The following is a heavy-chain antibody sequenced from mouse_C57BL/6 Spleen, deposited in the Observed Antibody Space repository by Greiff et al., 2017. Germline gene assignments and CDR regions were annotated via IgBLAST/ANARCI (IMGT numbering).Heavy chain of an antibody. CDR3: ARDRAVVASPFDY. CDR2: ISDGGSYT. J-gene: IGHJ2*01. CDR1: GFTFRSYA. Sequence: EVQRVESGGGLVKPGGSLKLSCAASGFTFRSYAMSWVRQTPEKRLEWVATISDGGSYTYYPDNVKGRFTISRDNAKNNLYLQMSHLKSEDTAMYYCARDRAVVASPFDYWGQGTTLTVSS. D-gene: IGHD1-1*01. V-gene: IGHV5-4*01.